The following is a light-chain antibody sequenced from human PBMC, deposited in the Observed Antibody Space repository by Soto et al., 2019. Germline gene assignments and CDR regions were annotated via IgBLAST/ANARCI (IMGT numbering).Light chain of an antibody. CDR1: SSDIGINT. Sequence: QSVLTQPPSASGTTGHRVTISCSGRSSDIGINTVNWYQRLQNTAPKLLIYSNDVRPSGVPDRFSGSRSGTSASLTISGLQPEDEADYFCGVWDTTLNGMVFGGGTKLTVL. J-gene: IGLJ2*01. V-gene: IGLV1-44*01. CDR2: SND. CDR3: GVWDTTLNGMV.